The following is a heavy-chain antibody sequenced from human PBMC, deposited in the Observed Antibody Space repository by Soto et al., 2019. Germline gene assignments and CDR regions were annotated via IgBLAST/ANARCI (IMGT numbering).Heavy chain of an antibody. Sequence: GGSLSLSCAASGFTFSSYWMSWVRQAPGKGLEWVANIKQDGSEKYYVDSVKGRFTISRDNAKNSLYLQMNSLRAEDTAVYYCARFRPNDYYYYGMDVWGQGTTVTVSS. CDR2: IKQDGSEK. V-gene: IGHV3-7*03. CDR3: ARFRPNDYYYYGMDV. CDR1: GFTFSSYW. J-gene: IGHJ6*02.